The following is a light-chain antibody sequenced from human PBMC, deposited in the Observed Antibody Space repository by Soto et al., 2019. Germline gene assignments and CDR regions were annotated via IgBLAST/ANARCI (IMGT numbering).Light chain of an antibody. Sequence: DIQMTQSPSSLSASVGDRVTITCRASHSISNYLNWYQQKPGKAPKLLIYATSSMQIGVPSRFSGSGSGTEFTLTISTLQPDDSATYYCQQYNNYSPWTFGQGTKVDIK. CDR3: QQYNNYSPWT. V-gene: IGKV1-5*01. J-gene: IGKJ1*01. CDR1: HSISNY. CDR2: ATS.